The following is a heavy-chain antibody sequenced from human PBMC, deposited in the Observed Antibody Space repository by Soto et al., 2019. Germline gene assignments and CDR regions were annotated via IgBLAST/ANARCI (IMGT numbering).Heavy chain of an antibody. CDR2: MSGSGGYT. Sequence: GGSLRLSCAASGFTFTSYAMSWVRQAPGKGLEWVSAMSGSGGYTYYADSVKGRLTISRDSSKSTLYLQMNSLRVEDTAVYYCAKGLGGGSYWDSHYYGMDVWGQGTTVTVSS. CDR1: GFTFTSYA. J-gene: IGHJ6*02. V-gene: IGHV3-23*01. CDR3: AKGLGGGSYWDSHYYGMDV. D-gene: IGHD1-26*01.